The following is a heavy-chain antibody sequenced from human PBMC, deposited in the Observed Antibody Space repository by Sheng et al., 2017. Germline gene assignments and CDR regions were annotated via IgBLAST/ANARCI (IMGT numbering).Heavy chain of an antibody. CDR1: GFTFSSYS. CDR2: ISSSSSYI. J-gene: IGHJ4*02. Sequence: EVQLVESGGGLVKPGGSLRLSCAASGFTFSSYSMNWVRQAPGKGLEWVSSISSSSSYIYYADSVKGRFTISRDNAKNSLYLQMNSLRAEDTAVYYCARELGYGDNVDYWGQGTLVTVSS. D-gene: IGHD4-17*01. CDR3: ARELGYGDNVDY. V-gene: IGHV3-21*01.